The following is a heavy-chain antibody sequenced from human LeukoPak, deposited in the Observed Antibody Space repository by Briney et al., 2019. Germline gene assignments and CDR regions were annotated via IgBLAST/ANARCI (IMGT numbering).Heavy chain of an antibody. Sequence: SETLSLTCAVYGGSFSGYYWSWIRQPPGKGLEWIGEINHSGSTNYNPSLKSRVTISVDTSKNQFSLKLSSVTAADTAVYYCARGSWGSTSRGEEFDYGGQGTLVTVSS. CDR2: INHSGST. D-gene: IGHD2-2*01. V-gene: IGHV4-34*01. CDR3: ARGSWGSTSRGEEFDY. CDR1: GGSFSGYY. J-gene: IGHJ4*02.